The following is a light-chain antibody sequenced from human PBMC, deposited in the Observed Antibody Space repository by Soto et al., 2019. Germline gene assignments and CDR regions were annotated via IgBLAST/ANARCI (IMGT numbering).Light chain of an antibody. J-gene: IGKJ2*01. CDR1: QSISSY. CDR3: QQSYSTPYT. V-gene: IGKV1-39*01. CDR2: AAS. Sequence: DIQMTQSPSSLSASVGDRVTITCRASQSISSYLNWYQQKPGKAPKLLIYAASSLQSGVPSRFSGSGSGTDFTRTISSLQPEDFATYYCQQSYSTPYTLGQGTKVDIK.